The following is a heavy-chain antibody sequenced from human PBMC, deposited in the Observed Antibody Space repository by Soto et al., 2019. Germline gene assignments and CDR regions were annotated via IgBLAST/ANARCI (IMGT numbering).Heavy chain of an antibody. D-gene: IGHD5-12*01. CDR2: FDPEDGET. V-gene: IGHV1-24*01. J-gene: IGHJ4*02. CDR3: VRVVAIPGYPDY. Sequence: ASGKVSCKVSGYTLTELSMHWVRQAPGKGLEWMGGFDPEDGETIYAQKFQGRVTMTEDTSTDTAYMELSSLRSEDTAVYYCVRVVAIPGYPDYWGQGTLVTVSS. CDR1: GYTLTELS.